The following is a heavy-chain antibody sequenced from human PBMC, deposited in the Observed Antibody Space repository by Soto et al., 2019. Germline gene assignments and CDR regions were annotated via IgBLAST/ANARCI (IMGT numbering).Heavy chain of an antibody. Sequence: PGGSLRLSCAASGFTFSNAWMSWVRQAPGKGLEWVGRIKSKTDGRTTDYAAPVKGRFTISRDDSKNTLYLQMNSLKTEDTAVYYCTTSGRITMVRAGFYWGQGTLVTVSS. J-gene: IGHJ4*02. V-gene: IGHV3-15*01. D-gene: IGHD3-10*01. CDR1: GFTFSNAW. CDR3: TTSGRITMVRAGFY. CDR2: IKSKTDGRTT.